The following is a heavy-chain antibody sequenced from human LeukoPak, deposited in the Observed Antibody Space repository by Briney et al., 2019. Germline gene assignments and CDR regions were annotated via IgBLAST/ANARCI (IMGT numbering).Heavy chain of an antibody. CDR2: ISAYNGDT. CDR3: ARIRNYHLQEAVDI. Sequence: ASVKVSCKASGFTFTSYGFSWMRQAPGQGIEWMGWISAYNGDTKYAQKFLGRVTMTMDTSTNTVYMELMSLRYDDTAMYYCARIRNYHLQEAVDIWGQGTMVTVSS. D-gene: IGHD4-4*01. J-gene: IGHJ3*02. V-gene: IGHV1-18*01. CDR1: GFTFTSYG.